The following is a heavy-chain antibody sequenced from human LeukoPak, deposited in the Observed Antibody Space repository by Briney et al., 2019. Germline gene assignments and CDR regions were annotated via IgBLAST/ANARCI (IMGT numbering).Heavy chain of an antibody. CDR3: ARVLSGRGSLYDYYCYMDV. J-gene: IGHJ6*03. Sequence: PGGSLRLSCAASGFTFSSYAMNWVRQAPGKGLEWVSAITGSGGRTYYADSVKGRFTISRDNSKNTLYLQMNSLRAEDTAVYYCARVLSGRGSLYDYYCYMDVWGKGTTVTISS. V-gene: IGHV3-23*01. D-gene: IGHD3-10*01. CDR2: ITGSGGRT. CDR1: GFTFSSYA.